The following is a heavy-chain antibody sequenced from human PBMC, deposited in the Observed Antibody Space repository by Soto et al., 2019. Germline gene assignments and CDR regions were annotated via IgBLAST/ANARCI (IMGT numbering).Heavy chain of an antibody. CDR2: MSYDGSNT. CDR1: GFTFSSNG. CDR3: AKDDGLWYLDY. Sequence: QVHVVESGGGVVLPGRSLRLSCATSGFTFSSNGMHWVRQAPGKGLEWVAVMSYDGSNTYYGESVKGRFTISRDNSKNTLYLQMNSLRAEDTAVYYCAKDDGLWYLDYWGQGILVTVSS. J-gene: IGHJ4*02. D-gene: IGHD5-18*01. V-gene: IGHV3-30*18.